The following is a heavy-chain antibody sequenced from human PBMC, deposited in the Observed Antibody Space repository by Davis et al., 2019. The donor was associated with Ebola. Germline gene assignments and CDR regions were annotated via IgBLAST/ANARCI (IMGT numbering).Heavy chain of an antibody. CDR3: VRGRRFGESPEGIDY. CDR1: GFSFSSYA. CDR2: IWYDASLE. D-gene: IGHD3-10*01. Sequence: GESLKISCVASGFSFSSYAMSWVRQAPGKGLEWVTVIWYDASLEYYADSVEGRFTVSRDNTKNTLYLQMNSLRVEDTAVYYCVRGRRFGESPEGIDYWGQGTLVTVSA. J-gene: IGHJ4*02. V-gene: IGHV3-33*08.